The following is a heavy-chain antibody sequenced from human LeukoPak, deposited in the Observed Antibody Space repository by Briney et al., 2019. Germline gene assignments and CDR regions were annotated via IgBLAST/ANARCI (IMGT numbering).Heavy chain of an antibody. V-gene: IGHV1-69*05. CDR2: IIPIFGTA. Sequence: GASVKVSCKASGGTLSSYAISWVRQAPGQGLEWMGGIIPIFGTANYAQKFQGRVTITTDESTSTAYMELSSLRSEDTAVYYCAREAGLYDSSGYFDYWGQGNLVTVSS. J-gene: IGHJ4*02. CDR1: GGTLSSYA. CDR3: AREAGLYDSSGYFDY. D-gene: IGHD3-22*01.